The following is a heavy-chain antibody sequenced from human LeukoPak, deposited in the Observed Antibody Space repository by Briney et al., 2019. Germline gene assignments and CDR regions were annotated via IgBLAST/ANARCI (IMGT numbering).Heavy chain of an antibody. J-gene: IGHJ5*02. CDR2: IYYSGST. CDR3: ARGSYFDWSNWFDP. CDR1: GGSVSSGSYY. D-gene: IGHD3-9*01. V-gene: IGHV4-61*01. Sequence: SETLSLTCTVSGGSVSSGSYYWSWIRQPPGKGLEWIGYIYYSGSTNYNPSLKSRVTISVDTSKNQFSLKLSSVTAADTAVYYCARGSYFDWSNWFDPWGQGTLVTVSS.